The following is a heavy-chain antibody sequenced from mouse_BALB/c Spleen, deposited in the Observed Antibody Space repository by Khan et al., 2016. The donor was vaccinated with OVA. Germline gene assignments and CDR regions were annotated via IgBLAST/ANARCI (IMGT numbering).Heavy chain of an antibody. V-gene: IGHV3-2*02. D-gene: IGHD1-2*01. J-gene: IGHJ2*01. CDR3: ARTARIKY. Sequence: EVQLQESGPGLVKPSQSLSLTCTVTGYSITSGYGWNWIRQFPGNKLEWMGYISYSGSTNYNPSLKSRISIPRDTSKKQFFLQLNSVTTEDTATYYCARTARIKYWGQGTTLTVSS. CDR2: ISYSGST. CDR1: GYSITSGYG.